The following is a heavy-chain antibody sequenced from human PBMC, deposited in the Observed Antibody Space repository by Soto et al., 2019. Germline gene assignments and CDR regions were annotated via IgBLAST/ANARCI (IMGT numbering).Heavy chain of an antibody. Sequence: QVQLVQSGAEVKKPGSSVKVSCKASGGTFSSYAISWVRQAPGQGLEWMGGIIPIFGTANYAQKFQDRVTITADESTSTAYMELSSLRSEDTAVYYCARVLDNSYDSSGYYPYYFDYWGQGTLVTVSS. CDR3: ARVLDNSYDSSGYYPYYFDY. D-gene: IGHD3-22*01. J-gene: IGHJ4*02. CDR1: GGTFSSYA. V-gene: IGHV1-69*01. CDR2: IIPIFGTA.